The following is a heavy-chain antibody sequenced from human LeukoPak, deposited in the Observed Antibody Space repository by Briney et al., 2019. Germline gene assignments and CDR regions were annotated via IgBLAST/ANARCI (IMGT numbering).Heavy chain of an antibody. CDR1: GGSISSYY. D-gene: IGHD6-19*01. CDR2: IYYSGST. V-gene: IGHV4-59*08. Sequence: SETLSLTCTVSGGSISSYYWTWIRQPPGAGLEWIGYIYYSGSTNYNPSLKSRVTISVDTSKNQFSLRLSSVTAADTAVYYCARWAYSTDWYQYFDKWGQGTLVTVPS. J-gene: IGHJ4*02. CDR3: ARWAYSTDWYQYFDK.